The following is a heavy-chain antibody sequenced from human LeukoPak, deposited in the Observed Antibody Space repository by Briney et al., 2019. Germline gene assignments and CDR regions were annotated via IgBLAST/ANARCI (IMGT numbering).Heavy chain of an antibody. V-gene: IGHV4-59*01. CDR1: GGSISSYY. CDR3: ATAYGDFRAEGPYFDS. J-gene: IGHJ4*02. Sequence: SETLSLTCTVSGGSISSYYWSWIRQPPGKGLEWIGYIYYSGSTNYNPSLRSRVAISIDTSRKHFFLKLKSVTAADTAVYYCATAYGDFRAEGPYFDSWGQGTLVTVSS. CDR2: IYYSGST. D-gene: IGHD4-17*01.